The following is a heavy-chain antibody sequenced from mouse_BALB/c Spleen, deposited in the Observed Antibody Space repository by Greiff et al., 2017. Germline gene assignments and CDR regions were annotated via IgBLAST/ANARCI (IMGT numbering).Heavy chain of an antibody. J-gene: IGHJ4*01. D-gene: IGHD2-1*01. CDR1: GFAFSSYD. V-gene: IGHV5-12-1*01. CDR3: ARRHGNYAMDY. CDR2: ISSGGGST. Sequence: EVQLQESGGGLVKPGGSLKLSCAASGFAFSSYDMSWVRQTPEKRLEWVAYISSGGGSTYYPDTVKGRFTISRDNAKNTLYLQMSSLKSEDTAMYYCARRHGNYAMDYWGQGTSVTVSS.